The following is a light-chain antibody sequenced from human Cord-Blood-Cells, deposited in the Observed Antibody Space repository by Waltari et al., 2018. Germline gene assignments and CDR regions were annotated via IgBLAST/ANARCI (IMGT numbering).Light chain of an antibody. CDR2: AAS. J-gene: IGKJ1*01. CDR3: QQYGSSPWT. V-gene: IGKV3-20*01. CDR1: QSVSSSS. Sequence: EIVLTQSPGTLPLSPGERPTLSCRASQSVSSSSLAWYQQNPGQAPRLLIYAASSRATGIPDRFSGIGSGTDFTLTISRLEPEDFAVYYCQQYGSSPWTFGQGTKVEIK.